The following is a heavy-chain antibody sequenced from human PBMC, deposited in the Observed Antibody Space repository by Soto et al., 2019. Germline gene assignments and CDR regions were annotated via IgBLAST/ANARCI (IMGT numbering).Heavy chain of an antibody. CDR1: GHRFKRSW. D-gene: IGHD2-8*01. CDR2: IYPVDYDT. Sequence: GASLKLSCNGSGHRFKRSWIGWVPPLPGKGLEWMGIIYPVDYDTRYRPSLQGQVNISADNSMGTGYLQWSSLKASDTAMHYCARAGYCTNGVYINYGMDVWGQGTTVTVSS. V-gene: IGHV5-51*01. J-gene: IGHJ6*02. CDR3: ARAGYCTNGVYINYGMDV.